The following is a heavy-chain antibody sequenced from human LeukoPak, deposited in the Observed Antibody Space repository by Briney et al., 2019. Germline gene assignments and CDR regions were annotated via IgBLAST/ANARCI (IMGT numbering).Heavy chain of an antibody. CDR3: ARDLAYSSSSFGYYYGMDV. CDR2: IIPIFGTA. J-gene: IGHJ6*02. V-gene: IGHV1-69*13. D-gene: IGHD6-6*01. Sequence: GASVKVSCKASGYTFTSYGISWVRQAPGQGLEWMGGIIPIFGTANYAQKFQGRVTITADESTSTAYMELSSLRSEDTAVYYCARDLAYSSSSFGYYYGMDVWGQGTTVTVSS. CDR1: GYTFTSYG.